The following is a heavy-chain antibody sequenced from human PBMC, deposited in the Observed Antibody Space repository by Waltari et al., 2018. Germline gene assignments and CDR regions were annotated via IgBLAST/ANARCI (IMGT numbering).Heavy chain of an antibody. Sequence: QVQLQESGPGLLKPSETLSLTCTVSGGSVTSASYYWNWIRQPPGRGLEWIGYIYYSGTKNYNPSLKSRLTISVDTSKRQFSLRLSSVTAADTAVYYCARGSWSGPFDFWGQGTLVTVSS. CDR3: ARGSWSGPFDF. J-gene: IGHJ4*02. CDR2: IYYSGTK. V-gene: IGHV4-61*01. CDR1: GGSVTSASYY. D-gene: IGHD2-8*01.